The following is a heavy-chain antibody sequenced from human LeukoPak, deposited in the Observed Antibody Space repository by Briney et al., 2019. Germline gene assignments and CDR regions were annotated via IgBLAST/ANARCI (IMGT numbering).Heavy chain of an antibody. CDR2: ISSGGNT. Sequence: SETLSLTCTVSGDSFSSRTYYWGWVRQPPRKGLEYIGTISSGGNTYYNPSLKSRVTLSVDTSKNQFSLKLSSVTAADTAVYYCARAYCSSTSCYYYHYYYGMDVWGQGTTVTVSS. D-gene: IGHD2-2*01. J-gene: IGHJ6*02. CDR3: ARAYCSSTSCYYYHYYYGMDV. V-gene: IGHV4-39*01. CDR1: GDSFSSRTYY.